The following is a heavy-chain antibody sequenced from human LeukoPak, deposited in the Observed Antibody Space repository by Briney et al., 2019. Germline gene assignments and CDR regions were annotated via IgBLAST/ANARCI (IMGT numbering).Heavy chain of an antibody. V-gene: IGHV1-69*13. Sequence: SVKVSCKASGYTFTSYDINWVRQAPGQGLEWMGGIIPIFGTANYAQKFQGRVTITADESTSTAYMELSSLRSEDTAVYYCARLVSARVWFDPWGQGTLVTVSS. J-gene: IGHJ5*02. CDR1: GYTFTSYD. CDR3: ARLVSARVWFDP. CDR2: IIPIFGTA. D-gene: IGHD2-21*02.